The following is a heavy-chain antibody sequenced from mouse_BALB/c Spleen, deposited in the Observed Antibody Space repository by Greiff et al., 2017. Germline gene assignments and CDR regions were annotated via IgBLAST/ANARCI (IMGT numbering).Heavy chain of an antibody. CDR1: GFTFSDYY. V-gene: IGHV5-4*02. Sequence: EVKLMESGGGLVKPGGSLKLSCAASGFTFSDYYMYWVRQTPEKRLEWVATISDGGSYTYYPDSVKGRFTISRDNAKNNLYLQMSSLKSEDTAMYYCARGGGLLRRDWFAYWGQGTLVTVSA. J-gene: IGHJ3*01. CDR2: ISDGGSYT. D-gene: IGHD2-3*01. CDR3: ARGGGLLRRDWFAY.